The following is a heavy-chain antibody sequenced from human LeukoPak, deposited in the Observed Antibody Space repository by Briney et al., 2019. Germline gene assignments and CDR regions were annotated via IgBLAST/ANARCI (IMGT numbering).Heavy chain of an antibody. D-gene: IGHD1-26*01. J-gene: IGHJ5*02. V-gene: IGHV3-66*02. CDR2: IYSGGST. CDR3: ARDTTYSP. CDR1: GFTVSTSY. Sequence: PGGSLRLSCAASGFTVSTSYMNWVRQAPGKGLQWVSTIYSGGSTFHADSVKGRFTVSRDNSRNTLYLQMDSLRPADTAVYYCARDTTYSPWGQGTLVTVSS.